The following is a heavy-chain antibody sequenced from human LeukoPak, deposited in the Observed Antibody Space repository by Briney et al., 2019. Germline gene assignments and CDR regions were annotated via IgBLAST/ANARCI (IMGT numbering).Heavy chain of an antibody. CDR1: GFTFVNAS. V-gene: IGHV3-15*01. J-gene: IGHJ5*02. Sequence: PGGSLRLSCLTSGFTFVNASMSWVRQAPGKGLEWVGLMKSKPEGGTTFYAAPVKDRFSILRDDSRNTLYLQMNSLTIGDTGVYYCTTGNPWGQGTLVTVSS. CDR3: TTGNP. CDR2: MKSKPEGGTT.